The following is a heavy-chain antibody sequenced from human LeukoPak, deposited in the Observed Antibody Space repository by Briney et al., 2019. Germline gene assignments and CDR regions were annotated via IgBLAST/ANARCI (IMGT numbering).Heavy chain of an antibody. J-gene: IGHJ4*02. CDR3: AKVGYSSSWGGYYFDY. Sequence: GGSLRLSCAASGFTFSSYNLHWVRQAPGKGLEWVAVISKDGGFKYYADSVKGRFTISRDNSKNTFYLQMNSLRAEDTAVYYCAKVGYSSSWGGYYFDYWGQGTLVTVSS. CDR1: GFTFSSYN. CDR2: ISKDGGFK. V-gene: IGHV3-30*18. D-gene: IGHD6-13*01.